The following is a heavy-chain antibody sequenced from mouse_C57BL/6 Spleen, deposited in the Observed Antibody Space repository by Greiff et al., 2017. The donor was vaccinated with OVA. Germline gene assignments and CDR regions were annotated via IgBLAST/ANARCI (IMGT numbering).Heavy chain of an antibody. CDR1: GFTFSSYA. CDR3: ARDAEAYYAMDY. Sequence: VQLKESGGGLVKPGGSLKLSCAASGFTFSSYAMSWVRQTPEKRLEWVATISDGGSYTYYPDNVKGRFTISRDNAKNNLYLQMSHLKSEDTAMYYCARDAEAYYAMDYWGQGTSVTVSS. V-gene: IGHV5-4*01. D-gene: IGHD6-1*01. J-gene: IGHJ4*01. CDR2: ISDGGSYT.